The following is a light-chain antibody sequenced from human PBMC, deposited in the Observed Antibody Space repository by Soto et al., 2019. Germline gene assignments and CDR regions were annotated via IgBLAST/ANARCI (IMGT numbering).Light chain of an antibody. CDR2: EGS. V-gene: IGLV2-23*01. J-gene: IGLJ3*02. CDR3: CSYAGGNALV. Sequence: QSALTQPASVSWSPGQSITISCTGTSSDVGSYNLVSWYQQHPGKAPKLIIYEGSKRPSGVSNRFSGSKSGNTASLTISGLQAEDEADYYCCSYAGGNALVFGGGTKLTVL. CDR1: SSDVGSYNL.